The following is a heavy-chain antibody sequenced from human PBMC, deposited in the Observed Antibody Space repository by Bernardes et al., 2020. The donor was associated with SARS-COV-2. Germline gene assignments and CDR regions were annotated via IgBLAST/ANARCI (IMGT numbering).Heavy chain of an antibody. CDR1: GFTSSSFA. D-gene: IGHD2-2*01. V-gene: IGHV3-23*01. CDR3: AKVEVGYCSSGSCYRNWFDP. CDR2: INGNDGTT. J-gene: IGHJ5*02. Sequence: GGSLRLSCVASGFTSSSFAMSWVRQAPGKGLEWVSAINGNDGTTYYADSVKGRFTISRDNSKNTLYLQMNSLRAEDTAIYYCAKVEVGYCSSGSCYRNWFDPWGQGTLVTVFS.